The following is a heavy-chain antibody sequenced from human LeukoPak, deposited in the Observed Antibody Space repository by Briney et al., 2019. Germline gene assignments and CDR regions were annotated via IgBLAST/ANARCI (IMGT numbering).Heavy chain of an antibody. CDR1: GYTFTNYY. J-gene: IGHJ6*03. V-gene: IGHV1-46*01. CDR3: ARDARVRYFDWVYAVYYYYYYYMDV. D-gene: IGHD3-9*01. CDR2: FNPSGGST. Sequence: ASVKVSCKASGYTFTNYYMHWVRQAPGQGLEWMGIFNPSGGSTSYVQKFQGRVTMTRDTSTSTVYMELSSLRSEDTAVYYCARDARVRYFDWVYAVYYYYYYYMDVWGKGTTVTVSS.